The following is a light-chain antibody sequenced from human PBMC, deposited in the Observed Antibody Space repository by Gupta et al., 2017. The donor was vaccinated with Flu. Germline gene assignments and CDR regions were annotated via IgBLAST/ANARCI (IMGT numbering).Light chain of an antibody. CDR3: SSYAGNDNFGV. Sequence: VTISCTGTSSDVGGYNYVSWYQQHPGKAPKVIMYQVTKRPSGVPDRFSASKSGNTASLTVSGLQPEDEADYECSSYAGNDNFGVFGGGTKLTVL. CDR1: SSDVGGYNY. CDR2: QVT. J-gene: IGLJ3*02. V-gene: IGLV2-8*01.